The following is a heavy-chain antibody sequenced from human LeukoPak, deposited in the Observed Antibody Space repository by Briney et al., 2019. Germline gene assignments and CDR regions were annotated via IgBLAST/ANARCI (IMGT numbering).Heavy chain of an antibody. D-gene: IGHD7-27*01. Sequence: SETLSLTCSVSGGSISNYFWTWIRQPPGKGLEWIGYIYSSGSTYYNTSLKSRVTISVDTSKNRFSLKLSTVTAADTAVYYCARRPTGDPKFDYWGQGTLVTVSS. V-gene: IGHV4-59*08. CDR1: GGSISNYF. J-gene: IGHJ4*02. CDR3: ARRPTGDPKFDY. CDR2: IYSSGST.